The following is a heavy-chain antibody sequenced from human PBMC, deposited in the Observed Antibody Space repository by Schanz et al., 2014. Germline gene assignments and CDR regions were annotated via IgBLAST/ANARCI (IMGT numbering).Heavy chain of an antibody. CDR2: INPNTGGT. CDR3: ARAFGGYDPAGALDY. J-gene: IGHJ4*02. CDR1: GYTFTGYY. Sequence: QVLQVQSGSELKKPGTSVKVSCKASGYTFTGYYMHWVRQAPGQGLEWMGWINPNTGGTNYAQKFQGWVTMTRDTSISTAYMELSRLKSDDTAVYYCARAFGGYDPAGALDYWGQGTLVTVSS. D-gene: IGHD5-12*01. V-gene: IGHV1-2*04.